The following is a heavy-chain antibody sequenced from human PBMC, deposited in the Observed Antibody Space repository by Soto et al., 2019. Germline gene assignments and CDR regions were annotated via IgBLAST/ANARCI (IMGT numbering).Heavy chain of an antibody. V-gene: IGHV1-69*08. CDR1: GGTFSSYT. J-gene: IGHJ4*02. CDR3: ATDRGTGTKSLDY. Sequence: QVQLVQSGAEVKKPGSSVKVSCKASGGTFSSYTITWVRQAPGQGLEWMGRVIPILGIANYAQKFQGRVTSIADKSTSTAYMELSSLRSEDTAVYYCATDRGTGTKSLDYWGQGTLVTVSS. D-gene: IGHD1-7*01. CDR2: VIPILGIA.